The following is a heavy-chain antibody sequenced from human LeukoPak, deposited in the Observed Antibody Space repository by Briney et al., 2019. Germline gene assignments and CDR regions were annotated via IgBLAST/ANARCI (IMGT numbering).Heavy chain of an antibody. D-gene: IGHD3-22*01. Sequence: SQTLSLTCTVSGGSISSGDYYWSWIRQPPGKGLEWIGYIHHSGNTYYNPSLKSRVTISVDRSKNQFSLRLSSVTAADTAVYYCARPLIYDSSGYHPGAFEIWGQGTMVTVPS. J-gene: IGHJ3*02. CDR1: GGSISSGDYY. CDR3: ARPLIYDSSGYHPGAFEI. V-gene: IGHV4-30-2*01. CDR2: IHHSGNT.